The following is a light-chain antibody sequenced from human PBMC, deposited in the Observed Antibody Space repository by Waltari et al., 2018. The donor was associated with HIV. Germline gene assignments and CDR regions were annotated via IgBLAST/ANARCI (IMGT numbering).Light chain of an antibody. Sequence: YVLTQPPSVSVAPGQTARITCGGKNIGSDSVHWYQQKPGQAPLLVVHDDGDRPSGIPERFSGSNSVNLATLSITRVEAGDEADYYCQVWDSSSDLYVFGTGTRVTVL. CDR2: DDG. CDR1: NIGSDS. J-gene: IGLJ1*01. CDR3: QVWDSSSDLYV. V-gene: IGLV3-21*02.